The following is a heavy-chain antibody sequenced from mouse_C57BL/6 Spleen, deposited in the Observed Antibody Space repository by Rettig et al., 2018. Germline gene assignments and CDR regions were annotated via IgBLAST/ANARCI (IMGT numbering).Heavy chain of an antibody. V-gene: IGHV1-66*01. D-gene: IGHD2-4*01. CDR3: ARRYDYDSYYFDY. CDR1: GYSFTSYY. CDR2: IYPGSGNT. J-gene: IGHJ2*01. Sequence: QVQLQQSGPELVKPGASVKISCKASGYSFTSYYIHWVKQRPGQGLEWIGWIYPGSGNTKYNEKFKGKATLTADTSSSTAYMQLSSLTSEDSAVYYCARRYDYDSYYFDYWGQGTTLTVSS.